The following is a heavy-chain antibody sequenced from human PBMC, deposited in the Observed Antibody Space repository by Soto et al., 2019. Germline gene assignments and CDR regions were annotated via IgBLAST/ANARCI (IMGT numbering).Heavy chain of an antibody. V-gene: IGHV3-23*01. CDR3: AKDTRELPPAGLWD. Sequence: EVPLLESGGGLVQPGGSLRLSCAASGFTFSTYAMSWVRQAPGKGLEWVSAISGSGRTTYYADSVKGRFTISRDNSKNTVFLQVNSLRAEDTAIYYCAKDTRELPPAGLWDWGQGSLVTVSS. J-gene: IGHJ4*02. CDR2: ISGSGRTT. D-gene: IGHD3-16*01. CDR1: GFTFSTYA.